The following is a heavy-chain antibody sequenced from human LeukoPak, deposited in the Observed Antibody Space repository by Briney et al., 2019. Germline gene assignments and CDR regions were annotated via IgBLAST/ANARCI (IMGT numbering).Heavy chain of an antibody. CDR2: IKGKTDGGTT. V-gene: IGHV3-15*01. J-gene: IGHJ5*01. CDR1: GFNFTKAW. D-gene: IGHD2-8*01. Sequence: PGGSLRLSRTASGFNFTKAWMSWVRQAPGKGLEWVGRIKGKTDGGTTDYAAPVTGRFVISRDDSKDTLYLQMNSLKSEDTAVYYCATGSNGLSWGHGTLVTVSS. CDR3: ATGSNGLS.